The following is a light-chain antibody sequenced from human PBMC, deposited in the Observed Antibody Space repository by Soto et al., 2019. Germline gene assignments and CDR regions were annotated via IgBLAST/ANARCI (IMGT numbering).Light chain of an antibody. CDR2: GAS. CDR1: QSVSRD. Sequence: EIVMTQSPANLSVSPGERATLSCRASQSVSRDLAWYQQKPGQGPRLLIYGASTRATGIPARFSGSGSGTEFTLTISSMQSEDFAVYYCHQYNKWPPYTFGQGTKVEIK. V-gene: IGKV3-15*01. CDR3: HQYNKWPPYT. J-gene: IGKJ2*01.